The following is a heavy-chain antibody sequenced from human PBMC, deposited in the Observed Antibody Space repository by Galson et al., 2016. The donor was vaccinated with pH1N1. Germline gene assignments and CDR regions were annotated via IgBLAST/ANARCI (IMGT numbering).Heavy chain of an antibody. J-gene: IGHJ5*02. V-gene: IGHV1-46*02. CDR1: GLNFNNYF. CDR3: ARQDGNWFDP. Sequence: SVKVSCKASGLNFNNYFFHWARQAPGQGLEWLGLVSPAGGITTYAQKLHGRVTMTRDTSISTAFLQLRGLTPDDTAVYYCARQDGNWFDPWGQGTLVTVSS. CDR2: VSPAGGIT.